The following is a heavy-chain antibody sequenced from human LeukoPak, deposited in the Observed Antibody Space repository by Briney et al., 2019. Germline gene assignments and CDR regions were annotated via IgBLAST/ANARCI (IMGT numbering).Heavy chain of an antibody. CDR2: IYSGGST. J-gene: IGHJ4*02. CDR1: GFTVSGNY. CDR3: AREGSGYSYNY. Sequence: GGSLRLSCAASGFTVSGNYMSWVRRAPGKGLEWVSVIYSGGSTYYADSVKGRFTISRDNSKNTLYLQMNSLRAEDTAVYYCAREGSGYSYNYWGQGTLVTVSS. D-gene: IGHD5-18*01. V-gene: IGHV3-53*01.